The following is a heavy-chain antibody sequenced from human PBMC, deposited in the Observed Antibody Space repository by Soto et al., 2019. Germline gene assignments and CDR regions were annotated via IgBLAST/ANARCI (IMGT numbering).Heavy chain of an antibody. CDR2: ISGRGGTI. J-gene: IGHJ4*02. V-gene: IGHV3-23*01. CDR1: GFIFSSYA. Sequence: EVQLLESGGDLLQPGGSLRLSCAASGFIFSSYAMGWVRQAPGKGLEWVSAISGRGGTIYYADSVKGRFTISRDNSKNTLYLQMNTLRGQDSDVYYCTRGSASGAFDYWGQGALFTVSS. D-gene: IGHD2-8*02. CDR3: TRGSASGAFDY.